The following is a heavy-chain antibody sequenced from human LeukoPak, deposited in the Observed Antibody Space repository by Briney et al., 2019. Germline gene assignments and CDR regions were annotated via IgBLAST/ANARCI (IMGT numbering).Heavy chain of an antibody. V-gene: IGHV3-23*01. CDR3: AKYLWFGELPTSYFDY. CDR2: ISGSGGST. D-gene: IGHD3-10*01. CDR1: GFTFSSSA. Sequence: GGSLRLSCAASGFTFSSSAMSWVRQAPGKGLEWVSSISGSGGSTYYADSVKGRFTISRDNSKNTLYLQMNSLRAEDTAVYYCAKYLWFGELPTSYFDYWGQGTLVTVSS. J-gene: IGHJ4*02.